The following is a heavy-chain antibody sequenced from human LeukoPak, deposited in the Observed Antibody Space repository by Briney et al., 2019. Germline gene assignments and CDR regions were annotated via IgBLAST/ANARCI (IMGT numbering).Heavy chain of an antibody. Sequence: GGSLRLSCAVSGFTFSTYNIHWVRQAPGKGLEWVAIISYDGTSKYSADSVKGRFTISRDSVKNSLYLQMNSLRAEDTAVYYCARGNVAVSRDYWGQGTLATVSS. J-gene: IGHJ4*02. CDR1: GFTFSTYN. D-gene: IGHD2-15*01. CDR2: ISYDGTSK. CDR3: ARGNVAVSRDY. V-gene: IGHV3-30*03.